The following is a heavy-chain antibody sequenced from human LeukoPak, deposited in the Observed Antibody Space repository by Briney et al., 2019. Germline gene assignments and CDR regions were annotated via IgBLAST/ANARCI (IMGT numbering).Heavy chain of an antibody. CDR3: ARHGWDYPSGTYYTFDP. D-gene: IGHD3-10*01. CDR2: VSYSGSP. Sequence: SESLSLTCTVSGDSISSSRYYWGWIRQPPGKGLEWIGSVSYSGSPYYNPSLKSRVTTSVDTSKNQFSLRLSSVTATDTAMYYCARHGWDYPSGTYYTFDPWGQGTLVTVSS. CDR1: GDSISSSRYY. V-gene: IGHV4-39*01. J-gene: IGHJ5*02.